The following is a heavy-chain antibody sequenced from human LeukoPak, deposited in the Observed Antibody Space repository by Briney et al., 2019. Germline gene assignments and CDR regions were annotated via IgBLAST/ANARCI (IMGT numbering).Heavy chain of an antibody. Sequence: SVKVSCKASGGTFSSYAISWVRQAPGQGLERMGRIIPIFGIANYAQKFQGRVTITADKSTSTAYMELSSLRSEDTAVYYCARDQKVRYGMDVWGQGTTVTVSS. CDR1: GGTFSSYA. D-gene: IGHD3-10*01. V-gene: IGHV1-69*04. J-gene: IGHJ6*02. CDR2: IIPIFGIA. CDR3: ARDQKVRYGMDV.